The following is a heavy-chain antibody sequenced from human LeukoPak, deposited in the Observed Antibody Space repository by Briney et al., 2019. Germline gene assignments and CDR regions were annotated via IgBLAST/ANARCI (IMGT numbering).Heavy chain of an antibody. J-gene: IGHJ4*02. D-gene: IGHD5-18*01. CDR3: ARVERGYSHGYDY. Sequence: ASVKVSCKASGYTFTGYYMHWVRQAPGQGLEWMGWINPNSGGTNYTQKFQGRVTMTRDTSISTAYMELSSLRSEDTAVYYCARVERGYSHGYDYWGQGTLVTVSS. CDR1: GYTFTGYY. V-gene: IGHV1-2*02. CDR2: INPNSGGT.